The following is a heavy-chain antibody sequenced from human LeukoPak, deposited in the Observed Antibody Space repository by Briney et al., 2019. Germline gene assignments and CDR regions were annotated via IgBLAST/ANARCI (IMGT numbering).Heavy chain of an antibody. CDR3: ARVPHNTANWGVDAFDI. CDR1: GGTFSSYT. V-gene: IGHV1-69*02. J-gene: IGHJ3*02. D-gene: IGHD7-27*01. CDR2: IIPILGIA. Sequence: ASVKVSCKASGGTFSSYTISWVRQAPGQGLEWMGRIIPILGIANYAQKFQGRVTITADKSTSTAYMELSSLRSEDTAVYYCARVPHNTANWGVDAFDIWGQGTMVTVSS.